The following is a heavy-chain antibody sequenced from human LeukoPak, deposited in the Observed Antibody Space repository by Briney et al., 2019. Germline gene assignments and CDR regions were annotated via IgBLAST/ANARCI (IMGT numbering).Heavy chain of an antibody. CDR3: ARYNTLPRGFTAVDF. CDR1: GGSINNYY. V-gene: IGHV4-59*01. CDR2: VYYTGTT. J-gene: IGHJ4*02. D-gene: IGHD3-10*01. Sequence: KSSETLSLTCSVSGGSINNYYGTWIRQAPGKGLEWIGNVYYTGTTNYIPSLKSRVTISVDTSKNQFSLKLSSVTAADTAVYYCARYNTLPRGFTAVDFWGQGTLVTVSS.